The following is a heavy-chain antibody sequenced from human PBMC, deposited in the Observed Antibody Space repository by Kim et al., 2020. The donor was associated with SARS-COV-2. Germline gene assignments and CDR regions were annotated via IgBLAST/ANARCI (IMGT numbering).Heavy chain of an antibody. J-gene: IGHJ4*02. CDR3: AAGAGYLIDF. Sequence: YVDSVRGRVTISRDNAQNSMYLQMNRLGPEDTALYYCAAGAGYLIDFWGRGTLVTVSS. V-gene: IGHV3-7*03. D-gene: IGHD5-12*01.